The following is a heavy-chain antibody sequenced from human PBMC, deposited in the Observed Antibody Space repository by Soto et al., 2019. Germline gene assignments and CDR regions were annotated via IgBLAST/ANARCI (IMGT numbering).Heavy chain of an antibody. V-gene: IGHV4-34*01. D-gene: IGHD3-16*02. Sequence: QVQLQQWGAGLLKPSETLSLICAVYGGSFSGYYWSWIRQPPGKGLEWIGEINHSGSTNYNPSLKSRVTISVDTSKNQFSLKLSSVTAADTAVYYCARGTPPYDYIWGSYRFFDYWGQGTLVTVSS. CDR2: INHSGST. CDR3: ARGTPPYDYIWGSYRFFDY. CDR1: GGSFSGYY. J-gene: IGHJ4*02.